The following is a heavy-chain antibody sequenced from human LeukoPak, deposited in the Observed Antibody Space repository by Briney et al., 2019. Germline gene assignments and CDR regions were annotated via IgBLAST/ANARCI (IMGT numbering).Heavy chain of an antibody. CDR2: IYTSGST. J-gene: IGHJ5*02. Sequence: SQTLSLTCTVSGGSISSGSCYWSWIRQPAGKGLEWIGRIYTSGSTNYNPSLKSRVTISLDTSKNQFSLKLSSVTAADTAVYYCARDTQNDYGDLNWFDPWGQGTLVTVFS. D-gene: IGHD4-17*01. V-gene: IGHV4-61*02. CDR1: GGSISSGSCY. CDR3: ARDTQNDYGDLNWFDP.